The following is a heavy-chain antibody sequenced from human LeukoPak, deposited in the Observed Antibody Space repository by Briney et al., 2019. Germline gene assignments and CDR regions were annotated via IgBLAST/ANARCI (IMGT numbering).Heavy chain of an antibody. J-gene: IGHJ4*02. V-gene: IGHV4-30-2*01. D-gene: IGHD4-17*01. Sequence: PSETLSLTCTVSGGSISSGGYYWSWIRQPPGKGLEWIGYIYHSGSTYYNPSLKSRVTISVDRSKNQFSLKLSSVTAADTAVYYCASRTDYGDYPGDYWGQGTLVTVSS. CDR2: IYHSGST. CDR1: GGSISSGGYY. CDR3: ASRTDYGDYPGDY.